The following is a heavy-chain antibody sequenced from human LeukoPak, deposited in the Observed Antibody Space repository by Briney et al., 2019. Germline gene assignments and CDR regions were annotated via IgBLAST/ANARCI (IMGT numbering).Heavy chain of an antibody. CDR1: GGSFSGYY. Sequence: SETLSLTCAVYGGSFSGYYWSWIRQPPGKGLEWIGEINHSGSTNYNPSLKSRVTILLDTAKNQFSLKLTSVTAADTALYYCARRSGSGWYIDYWGQGTLVTVSS. CDR2: INHSGST. V-gene: IGHV4-34*01. J-gene: IGHJ4*02. CDR3: ARRSGSGWYIDY. D-gene: IGHD6-19*01.